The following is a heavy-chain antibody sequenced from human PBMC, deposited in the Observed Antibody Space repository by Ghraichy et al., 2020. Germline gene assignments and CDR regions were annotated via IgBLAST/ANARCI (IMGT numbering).Heavy chain of an antibody. Sequence: ASVKVSCKASGYTVIDYDLNWVRQSPGQGLERMGRITPNSGGTYSAQKFQGRVTMTRDTSISTAYMELSRLTSDDTAVYYCARETGGSLNYFDYWGQGTLVTVSS. V-gene: IGHV1-2*06. CDR2: ITPNSGGT. D-gene: IGHD3-10*01. J-gene: IGHJ4*02. CDR1: GYTVIDYD. CDR3: ARETGGSLNYFDY.